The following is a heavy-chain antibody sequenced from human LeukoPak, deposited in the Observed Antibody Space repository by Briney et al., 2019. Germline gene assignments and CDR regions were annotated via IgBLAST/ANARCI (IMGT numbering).Heavy chain of an antibody. CDR3: ARDMVRGVTEFDY. CDR2: IIPIFGTA. CDR1: GGTFSSYA. D-gene: IGHD3-10*01. V-gene: IGHV1-69*05. Sequence: GSSVKVSCKASGGTFSSYAISWVRQAPGQGLEWMGGIIPIFGTANYAQKLQGRVTMTTDTSTSTAYMELRSLRSDDTAVYYCARDMVRGVTEFDYWGQGTLVTVSS. J-gene: IGHJ4*02.